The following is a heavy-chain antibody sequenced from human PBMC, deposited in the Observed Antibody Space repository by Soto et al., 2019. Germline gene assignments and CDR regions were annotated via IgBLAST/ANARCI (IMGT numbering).Heavy chain of an antibody. D-gene: IGHD5-12*01. CDR3: AKDEEMATEKWRYYYYGMDV. CDR1: GFTFSSYG. Sequence: GGSLRLSCAASGFTFSSYGMHWVRQAPGKGLEWVAVISYDGSNKYYADSVKGRFTISRDNSKNTLYLQMNSLRAEDTAVYYCAKDEEMATEKWRYYYYGMDVWGQGTTVTVSS. J-gene: IGHJ6*02. V-gene: IGHV3-30*18. CDR2: ISYDGSNK.